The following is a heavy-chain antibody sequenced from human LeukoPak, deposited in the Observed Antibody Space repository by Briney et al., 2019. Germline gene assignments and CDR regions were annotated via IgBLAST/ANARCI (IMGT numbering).Heavy chain of an antibody. D-gene: IGHD4-11*01. J-gene: IGHJ4*02. CDR1: GYTFTTYG. V-gene: IGHV1-18*01. CDR3: ARLMGYSDYPFDY. CDR2: ISPDNGNT. Sequence: ASVKVSCKASGYTFTTYGISWVRQAPGQGLEWMGWISPDNGNTIYAQKVQGRVTMTTDTSTSTAYMELGGLRSDGTALYYCARLMGYSDYPFDYWGQGTLVTVSS.